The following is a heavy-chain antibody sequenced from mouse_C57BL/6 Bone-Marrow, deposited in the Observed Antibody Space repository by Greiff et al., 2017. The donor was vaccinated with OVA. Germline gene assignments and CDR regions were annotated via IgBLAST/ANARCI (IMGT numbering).Heavy chain of an antibody. V-gene: IGHV5-6*02. CDR3: ARQIYDGYPYYFDY. D-gene: IGHD2-3*01. CDR2: TSSGGSYT. CDR1: GFTFSSYG. J-gene: IGHJ2*01. Sequence: DVKLVESGGDLVKPGGSLKLSCAASGFTFSSYGMSWVRQTPDKRLEWVATTSSGGSYTYYPDHVKGRFTISRDNAKNTLYLQMSSLKSEDTAMYDCARQIYDGYPYYFDYWGQGTTLTVSS.